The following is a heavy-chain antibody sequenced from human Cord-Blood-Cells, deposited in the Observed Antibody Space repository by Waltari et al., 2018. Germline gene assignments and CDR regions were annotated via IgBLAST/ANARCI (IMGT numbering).Heavy chain of an antibody. CDR1: GYSFTSYR. D-gene: IGHD6-6*01. J-gene: IGHJ2*01. CDR2: IYPGDSDT. V-gene: IGHV5-51*01. CDR3: AITGGYSSSSDWYFDL. Sequence: EVQLVQSGAEVKKHGESMKISCQGSGYSFTSYRIGWVSPMRGKGLEWMGIIYPGDSDTRYSPSFQRQVTISADKSISTAYLQWSSLKASDTAMYYCAITGGYSSSSDWYFDLWGRGTLVTVSS.